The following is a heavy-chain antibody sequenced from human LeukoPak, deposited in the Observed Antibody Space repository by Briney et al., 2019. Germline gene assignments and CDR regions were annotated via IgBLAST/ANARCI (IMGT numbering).Heavy chain of an antibody. CDR2: IKQDAGEI. D-gene: IGHD6-13*01. Sequence: GGSLRLSCVASGFTLSGYWMSWVRQLPGKGLEWVANIKQDAGEIRYVDSVKGRFTISRDNAKNSEYLQMNSLRAEDTGVYYCARLGSSWDFFDFWGQGTLVTVS. J-gene: IGHJ4*02. V-gene: IGHV3-7*01. CDR1: GFTLSGYW. CDR3: ARLGSSWDFFDF.